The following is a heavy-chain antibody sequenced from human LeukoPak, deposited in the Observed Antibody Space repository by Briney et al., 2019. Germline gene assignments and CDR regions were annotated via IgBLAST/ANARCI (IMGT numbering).Heavy chain of an antibody. V-gene: IGHV4-34*10. CDR3: ARGAVAGLFQD. CDR1: GGSFSGYY. CDR2: IDYSGTT. D-gene: IGHD6-19*01. Sequence: AETLSLTCAVYGGSFSGYYWSWIRQPPGKGLEWIAYIDYSGTTNYNPSLKSRVTILVDTSKSQFYLKMRSVTAADTAVYYCARGAVAGLFQDWGQGTLVTVSS. J-gene: IGHJ1*01.